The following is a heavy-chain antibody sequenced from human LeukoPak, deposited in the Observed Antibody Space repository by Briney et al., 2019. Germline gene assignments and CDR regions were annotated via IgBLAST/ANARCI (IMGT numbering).Heavy chain of an antibody. CDR1: GLTFSNYA. V-gene: IGHV3-23*01. J-gene: IGHJ4*02. Sequence: GGSLRLSCAASGLTFSNYAMNWVRQAPGERLEWVSAISVSGGSTYYAASVKGRFTISRDNSKNTLFLQMSSLRAEDTALYYCAKGSVYGDYYFDYWGQGTLVTVSS. D-gene: IGHD4-17*01. CDR3: AKGSVYGDYYFDY. CDR2: ISVSGGST.